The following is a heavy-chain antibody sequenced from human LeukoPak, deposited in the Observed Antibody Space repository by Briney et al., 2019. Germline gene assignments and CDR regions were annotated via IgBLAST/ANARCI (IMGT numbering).Heavy chain of an antibody. CDR3: AILRLGELSFDY. J-gene: IGHJ4*02. CDR1: GGSISSTNW. D-gene: IGHD3-16*02. Sequence: PSGTLSLTCAVSGGSISSTNWWNWVRQPPGKGLEWIGEIYHSGSTNCNPSLKSRVTISVDKSKNQFSLKLSSVTAADTAVYYCAILRLGELSFDYWGQGTLVTVSS. V-gene: IGHV4-4*02. CDR2: IYHSGST.